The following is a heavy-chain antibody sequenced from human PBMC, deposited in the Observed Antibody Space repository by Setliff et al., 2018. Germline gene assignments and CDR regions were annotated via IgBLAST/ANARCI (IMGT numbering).Heavy chain of an antibody. Sequence: SETLSLTCTVSGGSISSSSYYWGWIRQPPGKGLEWIGSIYYSGSTYYNPSLKSRVTISVDTSKNQFSLKLSSVTAADTAVYYCARDRVTTLENYYYYYGMDVWGQGTKVTVSS. D-gene: IGHD4-17*01. V-gene: IGHV4-39*07. CDR2: IYYSGST. CDR3: ARDRVTTLENYYYYYGMDV. CDR1: GGSISSSSYY. J-gene: IGHJ6*02.